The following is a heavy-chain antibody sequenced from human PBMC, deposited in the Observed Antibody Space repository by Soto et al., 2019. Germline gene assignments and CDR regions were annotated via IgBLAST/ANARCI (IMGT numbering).Heavy chain of an antibody. D-gene: IGHD2-21*02. CDR2: MYNTGST. V-gene: IGHV4-59*01. J-gene: IGHJ6*02. CDR1: GGSISSYY. CDR3: ARDLWGYCGTDCYPLDV. Sequence: QVQLQESGLGLVKPSETLSLTCTVSGGSISSYYWSWIRQPPGKGLEWIGYMYNTGSTVYNPSLKSRVTISVDTSKNQFSLKLNAVTAADTAVYYCARDLWGYCGTDCYPLDVWGQGTTVTVSS.